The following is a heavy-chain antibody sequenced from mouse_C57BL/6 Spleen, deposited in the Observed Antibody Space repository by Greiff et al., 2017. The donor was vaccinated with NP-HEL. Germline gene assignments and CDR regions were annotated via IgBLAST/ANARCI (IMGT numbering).Heavy chain of an antibody. CDR1: GYTFTSYW. CDR2: INPSSGYT. V-gene: IGHV1-7*01. Sequence: QVQLQQSGAELAKPGASVKLSCKASGYTFTSYWMHWVKQRPGQGLEWIGYINPSSGYTKYNQKFKDQATLTADKSSSTAYMQLSSLTYEDSAVYYCARGIYYDYDEDYAMDYWGQGTSVTVSS. J-gene: IGHJ4*01. D-gene: IGHD2-4*01. CDR3: ARGIYYDYDEDYAMDY.